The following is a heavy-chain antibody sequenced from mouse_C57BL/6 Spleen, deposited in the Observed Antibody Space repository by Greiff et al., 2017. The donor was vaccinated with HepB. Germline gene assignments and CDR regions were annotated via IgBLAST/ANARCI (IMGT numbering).Heavy chain of an antibody. CDR3: ARLYYYDCDV. CDR2: IRNKANGYTT. Sequence: DVHLVESGGGLVQPGGSLSLSCAASGFTFTDYYMTWVRQPPGKALEWLGFIRNKANGYTTEYSASVKGRFTISIDNSQRILYLQMNALRAEDIATYYCARLYYYDCDVWGTGTTVTVSS. J-gene: IGHJ1*03. D-gene: IGHD1-1*01. CDR1: GFTFTDYY. V-gene: IGHV7-3*01.